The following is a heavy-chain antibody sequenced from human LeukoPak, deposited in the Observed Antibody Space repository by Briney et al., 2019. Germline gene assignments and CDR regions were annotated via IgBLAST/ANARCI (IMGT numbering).Heavy chain of an antibody. CDR2: ISYDGSNK. CDR3: AREEVAAAGTYYGMDV. J-gene: IGHJ6*02. CDR1: GFTFSSYA. V-gene: IGHV3-30-3*01. D-gene: IGHD6-13*01. Sequence: GTSLRLSCTASGFTFSSYAIHWVRQAPGNGLQWVAVISYDGSNKYYADSVKGRFTISRDNSKNTLYLQMNSLRAEDTAVYYCAREEVAAAGTYYGMDVWGQGTTVTVSS.